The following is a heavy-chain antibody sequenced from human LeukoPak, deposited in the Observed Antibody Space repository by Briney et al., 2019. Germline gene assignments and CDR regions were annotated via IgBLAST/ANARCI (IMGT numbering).Heavy chain of an antibody. CDR2: IKQDGSEK. Sequence: GGSLRLSCAAAGYTFSSYWMSWVRQAPGKGLEWVANIKQDGSEKYYVDSVKGRFTISRDNAKNSLYLQMNSLRAEDTAVYYCARGVAAAVFDYWGQGTLVTVSS. V-gene: IGHV3-7*01. CDR1: GYTFSSYW. J-gene: IGHJ4*02. D-gene: IGHD6-13*01. CDR3: ARGVAAAVFDY.